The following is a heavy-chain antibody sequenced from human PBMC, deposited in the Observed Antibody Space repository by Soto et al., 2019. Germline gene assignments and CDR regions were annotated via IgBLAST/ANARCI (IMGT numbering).Heavy chain of an antibody. CDR1: GGSISSGGYH. J-gene: IGHJ3*02. Sequence: QVQLQESGPGLVKPSQTLSLSCTVSGGSISSGGYHWSWIRQHPGKGLEWIGYIYFSGSTYYNPSLKSRLIISVDTSKNQFSLKLSSVTAADTAVYYCARAVNFDASGYPGAFDIWGQGTMVTVSS. CDR3: ARAVNFDASGYPGAFDI. V-gene: IGHV4-31*03. CDR2: IYFSGST. D-gene: IGHD3-22*01.